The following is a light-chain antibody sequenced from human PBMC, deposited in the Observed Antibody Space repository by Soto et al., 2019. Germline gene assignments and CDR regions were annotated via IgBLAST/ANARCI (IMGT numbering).Light chain of an antibody. J-gene: IGKJ4*01. V-gene: IGKV1-12*01. CDR3: QQSYSTPPT. CDR1: QAIDSW. Sequence: DIQMTQSPSSVSASVGDRVTITCRASQAIDSWLAWYQQKPGEAPKLLIFTGSLLHSGVPPRFSGSGSGTDFTLTISSLQPEDFATYYCQQSYSTPPTFGGGTNVEIK. CDR2: TGS.